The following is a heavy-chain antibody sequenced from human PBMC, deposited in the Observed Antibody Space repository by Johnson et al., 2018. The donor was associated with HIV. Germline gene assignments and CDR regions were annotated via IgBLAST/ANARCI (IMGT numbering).Heavy chain of an antibody. CDR2: IGTAGDT. J-gene: IGHJ3*02. CDR3: AKDLRTTGAFDI. V-gene: IGHV3-13*01. Sequence: VQLVESGGGLVQPGGSLRLSCAASGFTFSSYDMHWVRQATGKGLEWVSAIGTAGDTYYPDSVKGRFTISRDNSKNTLYLQMNSLRAEDTAVYYCAKDLRTTGAFDIWGQGTMVTVAS. CDR1: GFTFSSYD. D-gene: IGHD1-1*01.